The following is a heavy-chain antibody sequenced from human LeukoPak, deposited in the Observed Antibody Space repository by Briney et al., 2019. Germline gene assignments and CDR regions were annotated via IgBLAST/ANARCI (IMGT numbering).Heavy chain of an antibody. CDR3: ARHAGGISATGTRPFDY. J-gene: IGHJ4*02. CDR1: GASFSSSTYY. V-gene: IGHV4-39*01. D-gene: IGHD6-13*01. CDR2: IYYSGST. Sequence: SETLSLTCTVSGASFSSSTYYWGWIRQPPGKGLEWIGSIYYSGSTYYNPSLKSRVTMSVDTSKSQFSLKLSSVTAADTAVYYCARHAGGISATGTRPFDYWGQGTLVTVSS.